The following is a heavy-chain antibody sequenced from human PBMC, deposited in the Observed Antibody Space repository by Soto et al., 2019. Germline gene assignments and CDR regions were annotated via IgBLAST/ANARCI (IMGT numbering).Heavy chain of an antibody. CDR2: IWYDGDKK. J-gene: IGHJ4*02. V-gene: IGHV3-33*01. D-gene: IGHD2-15*01. CDR1: GFTLSSYG. CDR3: ARGSAGSESVVVVPAIDFSSFDT. Sequence: QVQLVESGGGVVQPGRSLRLSCAASGFTLSSYGMHWVRQAPGKGLEWVAVIWYDGDKKYYAGSVKVRLPISRDESKNTAYLHMSSLRGEDTGVYYCARGSAGSESVVVVPAIDFSSFDTWGQGTLVSVSS.